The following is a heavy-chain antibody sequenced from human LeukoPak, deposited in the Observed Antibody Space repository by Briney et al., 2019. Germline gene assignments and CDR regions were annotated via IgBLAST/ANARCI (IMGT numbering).Heavy chain of an antibody. D-gene: IGHD6-13*01. CDR3: AKKSGAPANFDY. J-gene: IGHJ4*02. V-gene: IGHV3-43*02. Sequence: QPGGSLRLSCAASGFTFDEHPMHWVRQAPGKGLEWVSLVSGDGESKHYADSVKGRFTISRDNSKNSLYLQMNSLRIGDTALYYCAKKSGAPANFDYWGQGTLVTVSS. CDR2: VSGDGESK. CDR1: GFTFDEHP.